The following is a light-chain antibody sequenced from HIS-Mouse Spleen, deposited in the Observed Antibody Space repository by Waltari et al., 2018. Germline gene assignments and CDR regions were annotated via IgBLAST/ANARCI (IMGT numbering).Light chain of an antibody. J-gene: IGKJ4*01. CDR2: DAS. V-gene: IGKV1-13*02. Sequence: AIQLTQSPSSLSASVGDRVTITCRASQGISSALAWYQQKQGKAPKLLIYDASSLESGVPSRFSGSGSGTDFTLTISSLQPEDFATYYCQQFNSYPLTFGGGTKLEIK. CDR1: QGISSA. CDR3: QQFNSYPLT.